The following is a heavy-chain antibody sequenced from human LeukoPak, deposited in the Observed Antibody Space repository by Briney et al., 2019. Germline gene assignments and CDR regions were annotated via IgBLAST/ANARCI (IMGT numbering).Heavy chain of an antibody. J-gene: IGHJ5*02. Sequence: GGSLRLSCVASGFTFSSYAMSWVRPAPGKGLEWVSAISGSGGSTYYADSVKGRFTISRDNSKNTLYLQMNRLRAEDTAVYYCAKGWLVATKPQFDPWGQGTLVTVSS. CDR3: AKGWLVATKPQFDP. D-gene: IGHD5-12*01. CDR1: GFTFSSYA. V-gene: IGHV3-23*01. CDR2: ISGSGGST.